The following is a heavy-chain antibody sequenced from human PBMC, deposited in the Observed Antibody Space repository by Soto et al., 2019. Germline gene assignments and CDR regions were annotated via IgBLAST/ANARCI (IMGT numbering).Heavy chain of an antibody. V-gene: IGHV3-30-3*01. Sequence: GVSLRLSCAASGFTLSTYTMHWVRQAPGKGLERVALMSFDGSQKYNADSVKGRFTISRDNSKNTLYLLMNRMRAEDTAVYYCAREGCFNFRCSAEYGSRAMEVWGQATTVTVS. CDR1: GFTLSTYT. J-gene: IGHJ6*02. D-gene: IGHD6-6*01. CDR2: MSFDGSQK. CDR3: AREGCFNFRCSAEYGSRAMEV.